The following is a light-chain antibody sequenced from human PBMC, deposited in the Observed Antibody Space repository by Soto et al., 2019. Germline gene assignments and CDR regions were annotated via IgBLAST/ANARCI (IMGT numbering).Light chain of an antibody. CDR1: TGAVTSGYY. Sequence: QAVVTQEPSLTVSPGGTVPLTCASSTGAVTSGYYPNWFQQKPGQAPRPLIYSTSNKHSWTPARFSGSLLGGKAALTLSGVQPEDEAEYYCLLYYGGAVVFGGGTKVTVL. V-gene: IGLV7-43*01. J-gene: IGLJ2*01. CDR2: STS. CDR3: LLYYGGAVV.